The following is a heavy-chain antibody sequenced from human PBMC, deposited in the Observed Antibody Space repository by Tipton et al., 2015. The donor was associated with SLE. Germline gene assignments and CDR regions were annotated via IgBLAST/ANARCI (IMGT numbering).Heavy chain of an antibody. J-gene: IGHJ4*02. D-gene: IGHD3-16*01. V-gene: IGHV4-34*01. CDR3: ARQPSPYYDTTSYFDY. CDR2: INHSGDT. Sequence: LRLSCAVSGGTFSGNYWTWIRQPPGKGLDWIGEINHSGDTNYSPSLESRVTISLDMSRRQFSLKLTSVTAADTATYYCARQPSPYYDTTSYFDYWGPGILVTVSS. CDR1: GGTFSGNY.